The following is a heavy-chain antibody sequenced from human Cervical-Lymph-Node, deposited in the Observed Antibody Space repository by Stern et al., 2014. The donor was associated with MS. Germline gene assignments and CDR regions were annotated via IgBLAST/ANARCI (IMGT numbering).Heavy chain of an antibody. J-gene: IGHJ5*02. CDR3: ARGSGSYDFSGWFDP. V-gene: IGHV1-69*01. Sequence: QLVQSGAEVKRPGSSVKVSCRASGGPFSLYAISWVRQAPGQGLEWMGGIVPIFGTTNIAQDFQDRVTMTADDSTKTAYMELSSLRSEDTAVYYCARGSGSYDFSGWFDPWGQGTLVTVSS. CDR2: IVPIFGTT. D-gene: IGHD3-3*01. CDR1: GGPFSLYA.